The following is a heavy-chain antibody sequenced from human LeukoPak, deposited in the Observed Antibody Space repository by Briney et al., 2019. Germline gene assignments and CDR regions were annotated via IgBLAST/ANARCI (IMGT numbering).Heavy chain of an antibody. D-gene: IGHD3-16*01. CDR1: GFTFSSAW. Sequence: GGSLRLSCAASGFTFSSAWMSWVRQTPGKGLQWVGRIKRKTDGGTTDYAAPVKGRFTISRDDSKNTLHLQMNSLKTEDTAVYYCTTDDYGYWGQGTLVTVSS. CDR3: TTDDYGY. V-gene: IGHV3-15*01. J-gene: IGHJ4*02. CDR2: IKRKTDGGTT.